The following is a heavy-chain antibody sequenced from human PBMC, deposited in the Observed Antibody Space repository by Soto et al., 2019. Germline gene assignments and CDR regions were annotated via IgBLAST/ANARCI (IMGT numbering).Heavy chain of an antibody. CDR2: ISGSGGST. CDR3: AKVIGSYYDSSPQHFDY. D-gene: IGHD3-22*01. V-gene: IGHV3-23*01. Sequence: PGGSLRLSCAASGFTFSSYAMSWVRQAPWKGLEWVSAISGSGGSTYYADSVKGRFTISRDNSKNTLYLQMNSLRAEDTAVYYCAKVIGSYYDSSPQHFDYWGEGILVTVSS. CDR1: GFTFSSYA. J-gene: IGHJ4*02.